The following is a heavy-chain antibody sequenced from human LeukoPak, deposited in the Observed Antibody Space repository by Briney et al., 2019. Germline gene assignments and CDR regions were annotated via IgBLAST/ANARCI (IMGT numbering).Heavy chain of an antibody. Sequence: SETLSLTCTVSGGSISSYYWSWIRQPPGKGLEWIGYIYTSGSTNYTPSLKSRVTISVDTSKNQFSLKLSSVTAADTAVYYCARQGSSSGFDYWGQGTLVTVSS. CDR3: ARQGSSSGFDY. V-gene: IGHV4-4*09. CDR1: GGSISSYY. J-gene: IGHJ4*02. D-gene: IGHD6-6*01. CDR2: IYTSGST.